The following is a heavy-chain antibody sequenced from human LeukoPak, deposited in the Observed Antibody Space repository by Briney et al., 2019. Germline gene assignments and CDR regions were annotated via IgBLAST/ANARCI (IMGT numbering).Heavy chain of an antibody. J-gene: IGHJ3*02. V-gene: IGHV4-61*02. CDR3: ARARHYYDSSGYYYVGAFDI. CDR2: IYTSGST. Sequence: SETLSLTCTVSGGSISSGNYYWSRIRQPAGKGLEWIGRIYTSGSTNYNPSLKSRVTISVDTSKNQFSLKLSSVTAADTAVYYCARARHYYDSSGYYYVGAFDIWGQGTMVTVSS. CDR1: GGSISSGNYY. D-gene: IGHD3-22*01.